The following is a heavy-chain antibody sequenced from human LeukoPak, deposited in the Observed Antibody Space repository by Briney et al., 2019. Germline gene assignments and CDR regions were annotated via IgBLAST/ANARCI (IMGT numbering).Heavy chain of an antibody. CDR3: ASNSFDYYGSGSYSVDY. CDR1: GGSFSGYY. CDR2: INHSGST. Sequence: SETLSLTCAVYGGSFSGYYRSWIRQPPGKGLEWIGEINHSGSTNYNPSLKSRVTISVDTSKNQFSLKLSSVTAADTAVYYCASNSFDYYGSGSYSVDYWGQGTLVTVSS. J-gene: IGHJ4*02. V-gene: IGHV4-34*01. D-gene: IGHD3-10*01.